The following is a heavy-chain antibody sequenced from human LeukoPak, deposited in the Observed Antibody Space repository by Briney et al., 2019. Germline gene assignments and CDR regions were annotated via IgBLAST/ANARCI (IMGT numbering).Heavy chain of an antibody. Sequence: PSETLSLTCTVSGYSISGGYYWGWIRQPPGKGLEWIGSIHHSGSTYYNPSLKSRVTISVDTSKNQFSLKLSSVTAADTAVYYCARHYPGYDSSGSPLWYFDYWGQGTLVTVSS. CDR3: ARHYPGYDSSGSPLWYFDY. CDR1: GYSISGGYY. V-gene: IGHV4-38-2*02. J-gene: IGHJ4*02. D-gene: IGHD3-22*01. CDR2: IHHSGST.